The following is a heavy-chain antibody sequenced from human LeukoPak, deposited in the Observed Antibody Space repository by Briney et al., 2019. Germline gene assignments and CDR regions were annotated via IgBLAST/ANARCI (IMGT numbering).Heavy chain of an antibody. CDR2: INPNSGGT. Sequence: ASVKVSCKASGYIVTSYYMHWVRQAPGQGLEWMGRINPNSGGTNYAQKFQGRVTMTRDTSISTAYMELSRLRSDDTAVYYCARVRIVGATTLDYWGQGTLVTVSS. V-gene: IGHV1-2*06. CDR1: GYIVTSYY. CDR3: ARVRIVGATTLDY. D-gene: IGHD1-26*01. J-gene: IGHJ4*02.